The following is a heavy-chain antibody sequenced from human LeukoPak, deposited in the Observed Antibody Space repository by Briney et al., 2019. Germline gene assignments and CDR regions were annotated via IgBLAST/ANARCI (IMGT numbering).Heavy chain of an antibody. D-gene: IGHD4-17*01. V-gene: IGHV4-31*02. CDR1: GGSISSGSYY. J-gene: IGHJ4*02. CDR2: IYYSGST. Sequence: PSQTLSPTRTVSGGSISSGSYYWSCIRQHPGKGLEWIGYIYYSGSTSYNPSLKSRVSISVDTSKNQFSLRLNSVTAADTAVYYCASGRYGDYRPLEYWGRGTLVTVSS. CDR3: ASGRYGDYRPLEY.